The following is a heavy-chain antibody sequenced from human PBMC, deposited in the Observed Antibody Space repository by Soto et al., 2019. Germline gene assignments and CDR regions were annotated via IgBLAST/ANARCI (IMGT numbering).Heavy chain of an antibody. CDR3: ARGRGSTGYLGREHYFDY. CDR1: GFSVTNNY. V-gene: IGHV3-66*01. J-gene: IGHJ4*02. CDR2: IDIGGNT. D-gene: IGHD2-2*01. Sequence: EVQVVESGGGLVQPGGSLRLSCAASGFSVTNNYMNWVRQAPGKGLEWVSIIDIGGNTYYADSVKDRFTISRDNSRNALYLNMDSFRAEDTAVYYCARGRGSTGYLGREHYFDYWGQGTLVTVSP.